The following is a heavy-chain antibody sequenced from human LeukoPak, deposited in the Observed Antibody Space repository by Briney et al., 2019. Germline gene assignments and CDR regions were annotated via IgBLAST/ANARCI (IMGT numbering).Heavy chain of an antibody. V-gene: IGHV4-59*05. CDR3: ARHIHTFGGVLFDY. J-gene: IGHJ4*02. CDR2: IYYSGST. CDR1: GGSFSTYY. D-gene: IGHD3-16*01. Sequence: SETLSLTCTVSGGSFSTYYWSWIRQPPGKGLEWIGSIYYSGSTYYNPSLKSRVTISVDTSKYQFSLKLSSVTAADTAVYYCARHIHTFGGVLFDYWGQGTLVTVSS.